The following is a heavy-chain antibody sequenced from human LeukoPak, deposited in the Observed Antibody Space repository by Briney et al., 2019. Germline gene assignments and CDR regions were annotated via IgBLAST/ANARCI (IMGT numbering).Heavy chain of an antibody. CDR2: ISWNSGSI. CDR3: AKEPTDTGGLYFDY. CDR1: GFTFDDYA. D-gene: IGHD3-16*01. V-gene: IGHV3-9*01. J-gene: IGHJ4*02. Sequence: GRSLRLSCAASGFTFDDYAMHWVRQAPGKGLEWVSGISWNSGSIGYADSVKGRFTISGDNAKNSLYLQVNSLRAEDTALYYCAKEPTDTGGLYFDYWGQGTLVTVSS.